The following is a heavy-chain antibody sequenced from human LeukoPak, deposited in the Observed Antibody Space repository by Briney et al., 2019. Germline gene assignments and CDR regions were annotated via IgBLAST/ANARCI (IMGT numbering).Heavy chain of an antibody. CDR3: ARERHRYRGIIGDGVAFDV. Sequence: PGGSLRLSCEASGFTVSSNYISWVRQAPRKGLKWVSVVYSDGSTFHADSVKGRSTMSRDISRNTLDLQMNILRVEDTAVYSCARERHRYRGIIGDGVAFDVWGQGTMVTVSS. V-gene: IGHV3-53*01. J-gene: IGHJ3*01. CDR2: VYSDGST. D-gene: IGHD3-10*01. CDR1: GFTVSSNY.